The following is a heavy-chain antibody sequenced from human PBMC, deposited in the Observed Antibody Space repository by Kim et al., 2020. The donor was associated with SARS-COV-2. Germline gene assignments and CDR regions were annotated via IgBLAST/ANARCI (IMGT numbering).Heavy chain of an antibody. CDR1: GGTFSSYA. D-gene: IGHD4-17*01. J-gene: IGHJ6*02. CDR2: IIPIFGTA. Sequence: SVKVSCKASGGTFSSYAISWVRQAPGQGLEWMGGIIPIFGTANYAQKFQGRVTITADKSTSTAYMELSSLRSEDTAVYYCARDEGPTTVTAYYYYGMDVWGQGTTVTVSS. CDR3: ARDEGPTTVTAYYYYGMDV. V-gene: IGHV1-69*06.